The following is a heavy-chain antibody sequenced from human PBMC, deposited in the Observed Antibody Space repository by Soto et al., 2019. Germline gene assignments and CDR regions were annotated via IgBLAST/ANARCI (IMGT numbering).Heavy chain of an antibody. CDR2: ISWSSGSI. Sequence: EVQLVESGGGLVQPGRSLRLSCAASGFTFDDYAMHWVRQAPGKGLEWVSGISWSSGSIGYADSVKGRFTISRDNAKNSLYLQMNSLRAEDTALYYCAKDTGDGYNFGAFDIWGQGTMVTVSS. J-gene: IGHJ3*02. CDR3: AKDTGDGYNFGAFDI. D-gene: IGHD5-12*01. V-gene: IGHV3-9*01. CDR1: GFTFDDYA.